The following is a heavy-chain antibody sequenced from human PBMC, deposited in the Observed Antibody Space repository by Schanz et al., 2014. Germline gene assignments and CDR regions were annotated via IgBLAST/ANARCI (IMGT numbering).Heavy chain of an antibody. CDR2: ISPYNGNT. V-gene: IGHV1-18*01. Sequence: QVQLVQSGAEVKKPGASVKVSCKASGYTFTSYGISWVRQAPGQGLEWMGWISPYNGNTNYAPKVQGRVTVTTDTSTSTVYMELRSLTSDDTAVYYCASSGAGYSSSWDFDYWGQGTRVTVSS. CDR3: ASSGAGYSSSWDFDY. J-gene: IGHJ4*02. CDR1: GYTFTSYG. D-gene: IGHD6-13*01.